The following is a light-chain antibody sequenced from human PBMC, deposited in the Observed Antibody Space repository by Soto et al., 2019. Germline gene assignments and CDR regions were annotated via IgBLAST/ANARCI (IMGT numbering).Light chain of an antibody. J-gene: IGLJ2*01. CDR3: SSNTSGGTVL. CDR2: EGG. Sequence: QSALTQPASVSASPGQSVTISCTGDTSNVGGYDSVSWYQQYPGKAPKLIIYEGGKRPPGISSLISGSKSANAASLNISGHQGDDEGYYYCSSNTSGGTVLFGGGTKLTVL. V-gene: IGLV2-14*01. CDR1: TSNVGGYDS.